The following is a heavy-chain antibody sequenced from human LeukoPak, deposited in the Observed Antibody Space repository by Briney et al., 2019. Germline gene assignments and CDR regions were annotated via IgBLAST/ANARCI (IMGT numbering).Heavy chain of an antibody. CDR1: GFTFNIYG. D-gene: IGHD2-21*01. Sequence: PGGSLRLSCVASGFTFNIYGMSWVRQAPGKGLEWVSSVGGGDDIHYADSVKGRFTGYRDDAKNTVYLQMNSLRVEDTAIYFCAKEATPRTGLWDHFASWGRGTLVGASS. CDR3: AKEATPRTGLWDHFAS. J-gene: IGHJ4*02. V-gene: IGHV3-23*01. CDR2: VGGGDDI.